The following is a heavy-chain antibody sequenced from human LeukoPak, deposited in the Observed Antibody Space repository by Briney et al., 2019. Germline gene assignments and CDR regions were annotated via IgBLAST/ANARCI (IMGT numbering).Heavy chain of an antibody. CDR1: GFTFDDYA. Sequence: GGSLRLSCAASGFTFDDYAMQWVRHVPGKGLEWVSLISWDSNRTHYADSMKGRITISRDNSTNSLYLQMTSLRAEDTALYYCIRDRGDAWGQGTMVTVSP. CDR3: IRDRGDA. CDR2: ISWDSNRT. D-gene: IGHD3-10*01. V-gene: IGHV3-43D*04. J-gene: IGHJ3*01.